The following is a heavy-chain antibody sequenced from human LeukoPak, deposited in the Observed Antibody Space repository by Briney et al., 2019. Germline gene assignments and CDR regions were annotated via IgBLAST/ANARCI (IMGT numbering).Heavy chain of an antibody. V-gene: IGHV4-34*01. J-gene: IGHJ4*02. CDR3: TRRAYTYDSYFFDH. CDR2: INHSGGT. Sequence: SETLSLTCAVYDGSFNVYYWTWIRQSPAKGLEWIGEINHSGGTMYNPSLKSRVTMSVDTSKTQFSLKLTSVTAADTAVYYCTRRAYTYDSYFFDHWGQGTLVTVSS. D-gene: IGHD5-18*01. CDR1: DGSFNVYY.